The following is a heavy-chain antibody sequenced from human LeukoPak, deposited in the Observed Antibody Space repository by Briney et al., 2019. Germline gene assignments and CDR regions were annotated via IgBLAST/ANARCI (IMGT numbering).Heavy chain of an antibody. CDR2: IYNSGTS. D-gene: IGHD5-12*01. CDR1: GGSISSGDYY. V-gene: IGHV4-61*08. CDR3: ASHKGYDYFDY. Sequence: SQTLSLTCTVSGGSISSGDYYWSWIRQPPGKGLEWIGYIYNSGTSNYNPSLKSRVTISVDTSKNQFSLKLRSVTAADTAVYYCASHKGYDYFDYWGQGTLVTVSS. J-gene: IGHJ4*02.